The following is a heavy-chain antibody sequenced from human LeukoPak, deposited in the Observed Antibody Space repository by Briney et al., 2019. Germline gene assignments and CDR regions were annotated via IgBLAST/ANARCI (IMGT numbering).Heavy chain of an antibody. V-gene: IGHV4-59*01. CDR3: ARVSWFPGTTYYYMDV. Sequence: SETLSLTCTVSGGSISRYYWSWIRQPPGKGLEWFGYVYDSGTTNYNPSLKSRVTISVDTSKNQFSLKLSSVTAADTAVYYCARVSWFPGTTYYYMDVWGKGTTVTVSS. CDR2: VYDSGTT. J-gene: IGHJ6*03. D-gene: IGHD1-1*01. CDR1: GGSISRYY.